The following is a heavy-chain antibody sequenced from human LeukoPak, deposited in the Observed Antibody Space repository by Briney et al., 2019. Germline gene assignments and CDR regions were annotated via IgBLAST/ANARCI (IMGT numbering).Heavy chain of an antibody. CDR2: IYYSGST. CDR1: GGSISSSSYY. Sequence: PSETLSLTCTVSGGSISSSSYYWGWIRQPPGKGLEWIGSIYYSGSTYYNPSLKSRVTISVDTSKNQFSLKLSSVTAADTAVYYCARLAGSWLGPWGQGTLVTVSS. D-gene: IGHD3-10*01. J-gene: IGHJ5*02. CDR3: ARLAGSWLGP. V-gene: IGHV4-39*07.